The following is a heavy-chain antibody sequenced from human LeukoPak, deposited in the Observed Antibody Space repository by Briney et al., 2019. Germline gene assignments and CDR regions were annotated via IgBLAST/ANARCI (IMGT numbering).Heavy chain of an antibody. CDR1: DDSITMYY. CDR3: ATLYSSSWKGGDAFDI. V-gene: IGHV4-59*12. J-gene: IGHJ3*02. CDR2: VDHTGST. D-gene: IGHD6-13*01. Sequence: SETLSLTCSVSDDSITMYYWTWIRQPPGEGLEWIGYVDHTGSTNFNPSLNGRVSISRDTTNNLFSLKLSSVTAAETAVYYCATLYSSSWKGGDAFDIWGQGTMVTVSS.